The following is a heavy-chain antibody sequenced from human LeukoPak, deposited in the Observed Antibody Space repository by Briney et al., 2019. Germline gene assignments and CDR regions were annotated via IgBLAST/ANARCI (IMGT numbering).Heavy chain of an antibody. CDR1: GFTFSSYG. CDR3: AKGSKEYQLPLGY. Sequence: GGSLRLSCAASGFTFSSYGMHWVRQAPGKGLEWVAFIRYDGSNKYYADSVKGRFTISRDNSKNTLYLQMNSLRAEDTAVYYCAKGSKEYQLPLGYWGQGTLVTVSS. CDR2: IRYDGSNK. J-gene: IGHJ4*02. V-gene: IGHV3-30*02. D-gene: IGHD2-2*01.